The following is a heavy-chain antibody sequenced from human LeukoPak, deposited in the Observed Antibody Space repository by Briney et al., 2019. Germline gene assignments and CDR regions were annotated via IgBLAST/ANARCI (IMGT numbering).Heavy chain of an antibody. V-gene: IGHV4-31*03. CDR3: AREKVAAAGIKD. CDR1: GGSISSGGYY. D-gene: IGHD6-13*01. Sequence: PSETLSLTCTVSGGSISSGGYYWSWIRQHPGKGLEWIGYIYYSGSTYYNPSLKSRVTISVDTSKNQFSLKLSSVTAADTAVYYCAREKVAAAGIKDWGQGTLVTVSS. J-gene: IGHJ4*02. CDR2: IYYSGST.